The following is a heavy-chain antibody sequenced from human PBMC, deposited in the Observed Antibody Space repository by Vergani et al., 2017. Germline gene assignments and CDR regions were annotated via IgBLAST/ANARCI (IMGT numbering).Heavy chain of an antibody. D-gene: IGHD2-2*02. J-gene: IGHJ4*02. Sequence: QVQLQESGPGLVKPSETLSLTCTVSGGSVSSGSYYWSWIRQPAGKGLEWIGYTYYSGSTNYNPSLKSRVTISVDTSKNQFSLKLSSVTAADTAMYYCARGGNQDIVVVPAAILFDYWGQGTLVTVSS. CDR1: GGSVSSGSYY. V-gene: IGHV4-61*10. CDR2: TYYSGST. CDR3: ARGGNQDIVVVPAAILFDY.